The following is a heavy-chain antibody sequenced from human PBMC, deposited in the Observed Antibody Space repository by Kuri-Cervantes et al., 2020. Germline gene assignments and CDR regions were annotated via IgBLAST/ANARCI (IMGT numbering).Heavy chain of an antibody. CDR3: ARDRDMDCRDISCYSVPYGMDV. D-gene: IGHD5/OR15-5a*01. CDR1: GFTFTSSA. V-gene: IGHV1-58*02. CDR2: IVVGSGNT. Sequence: SVKVSCKASGFTFTSSAMQWVRQARGQRLEWIGWIVVGSGNTNYAQKFQERVTITRDTSISTAYMELSRLRSDDTAVYYCARDRDMDCRDISCYSVPYGMDVWGQGTTVTVSS. J-gene: IGHJ6*02.